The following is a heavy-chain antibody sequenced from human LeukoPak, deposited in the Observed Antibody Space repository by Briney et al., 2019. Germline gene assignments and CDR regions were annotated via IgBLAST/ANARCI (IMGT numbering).Heavy chain of an antibody. Sequence: GGSLRLSCAASGFTFSSYAMSWVRQAPGKGLEWVSAISGSGGSTYYADSVKGRFTISRDNSKNTLYLQMNSLRAEDTAVYYCARESGYSGYRHGMDVWGQGTTVTVSS. V-gene: IGHV3-23*01. CDR1: GFTFSSYA. CDR3: ARESGYSGYRHGMDV. D-gene: IGHD5-12*01. CDR2: ISGSGGST. J-gene: IGHJ6*02.